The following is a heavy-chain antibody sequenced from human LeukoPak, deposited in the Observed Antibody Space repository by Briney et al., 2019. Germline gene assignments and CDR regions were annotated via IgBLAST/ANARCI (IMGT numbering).Heavy chain of an antibody. CDR1: GFTFSSYA. V-gene: IGHV3-23*01. CDR2: ISGSGGST. D-gene: IGHD1-14*01. CDR3: AKDSEVDATYYYYGMDV. Sequence: GGSLRLSCAASGFTFSSYAMSWVRQAPGKGLEWVSAISGSGGSTYYADSVKGRFTISRDNSKNTLYLQMNSLRAEDTAVYYCAKDSEVDATYYYYGMDVWGQGTTVTVSS. J-gene: IGHJ6*02.